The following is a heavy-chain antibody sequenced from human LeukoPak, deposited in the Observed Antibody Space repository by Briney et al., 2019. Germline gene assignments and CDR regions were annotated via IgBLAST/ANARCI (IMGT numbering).Heavy chain of an antibody. CDR1: GFTSTGHG. V-gene: IGHV1-18*01. J-gene: IGHJ5*02. CDR3: ARGGIQLWLRNWFDP. CDR2: IGNNNGYT. D-gene: IGHD5-18*01. Sequence: GASVKVSCKASGFTSTGHGFTWVRQAPGQGLEWMGWIGNNNGYTKYSQKFPGRVIMTKDTSTSTAYMELKSLTSDDTSVYYCARGGIQLWLRNWFDPWGQGTLVTVSS.